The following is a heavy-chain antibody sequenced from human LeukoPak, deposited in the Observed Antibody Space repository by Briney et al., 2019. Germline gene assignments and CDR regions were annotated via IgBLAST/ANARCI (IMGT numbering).Heavy chain of an antibody. V-gene: IGHV3-64D*06. CDR3: VKDRGGISRDFDY. J-gene: IGHJ4*02. D-gene: IGHD3-16*02. CDR2: ISSHDGSI. CDR1: GFSVSNYA. Sequence: GGSLRLSCSASGFSVSNYAMHWVRQAPGKGLEYVSDISSHDGSINYAHSVKGRFTISRDNSKNTLYLQMNSLRADDTAVYYCVKDRGGISRDFDYWGQGTLVTVSS.